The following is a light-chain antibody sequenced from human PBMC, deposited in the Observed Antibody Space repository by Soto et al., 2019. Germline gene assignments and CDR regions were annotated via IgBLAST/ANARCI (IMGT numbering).Light chain of an antibody. J-gene: IGKJ4*01. CDR2: DSS. CDR3: QQYGSSPLI. V-gene: IGKV3-20*01. CDR1: QSVRSND. Sequence: EIVLTQSTDTLSLSPGERATLSCRASQSVRSNDLVWYQPKPGQAPRFLINDSSSRATGIPNSFSGSGSGTDFTLTIIRLEPGDFAVYYRQQYGSSPLILSVVTKVKIK.